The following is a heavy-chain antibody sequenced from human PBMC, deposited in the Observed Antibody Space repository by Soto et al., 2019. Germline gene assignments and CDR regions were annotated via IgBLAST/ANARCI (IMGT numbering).Heavy chain of an antibody. V-gene: IGHV4-4*02. J-gene: IGHJ4*02. D-gene: IGHD7-27*01. Sequence: SETLSLTCTVSNASISSRKWWTWVRQTPGKGLEWIGHIYNGGSTYNNPSLKSRVTISVDTSKNQFSLKLSSVSAADTAVYYCTRGPSGDKVDYWGQGTLVTVSS. CDR2: IYNGGST. CDR3: TRGPSGDKVDY. CDR1: NASISSRKW.